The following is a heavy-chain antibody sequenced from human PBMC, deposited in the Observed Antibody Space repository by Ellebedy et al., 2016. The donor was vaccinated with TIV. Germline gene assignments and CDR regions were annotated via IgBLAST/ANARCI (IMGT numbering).Heavy chain of an antibody. D-gene: IGHD3-10*01. J-gene: IGHJ4*02. CDR3: ANTNYYGSG. V-gene: IGHV3-30-3*01. Sequence: GGSLRLSCAASRFTFSSYALHWVRQAPGKGLEWVAVISDDGSSKYYADSVKGRFTVSRDNSKNTLYLQMNSLRAEDTAVYYCANTNYYGSGWGQGTLVTVSS. CDR1: RFTFSSYA. CDR2: ISDDGSSK.